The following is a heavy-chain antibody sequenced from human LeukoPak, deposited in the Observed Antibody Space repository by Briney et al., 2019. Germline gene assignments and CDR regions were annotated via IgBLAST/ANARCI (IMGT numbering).Heavy chain of an antibody. J-gene: IGHJ3*01. CDR2: MNPNSGNT. Sequence: ASVKVSCKASGYTSTSNDINWVRQATGQGLEWMGWMNPNSGNTGYAQKFQGRVAITRNTSISTAYMELSSLRSEDTAVYYCARGRIVATISDAFDFWGQGTMVTVSS. V-gene: IGHV1-8*01. CDR3: ARGRIVATISDAFDF. D-gene: IGHD5-12*01. CDR1: GYTSTSND.